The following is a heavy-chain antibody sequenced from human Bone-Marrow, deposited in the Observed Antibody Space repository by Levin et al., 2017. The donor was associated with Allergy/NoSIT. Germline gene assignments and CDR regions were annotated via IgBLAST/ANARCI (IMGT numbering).Heavy chain of an antibody. V-gene: IGHV4-31*03. J-gene: IGHJ4*02. D-gene: IGHD3-10*01. CDR3: ARESVYYGSGSWIDC. Sequence: SCTVSGDSVSSSGFYWTWIRQRPGKGLEWIGYIFYPGNTSYNPSLKSRVSISEDRSKNQFSLTLNSVTAADTAVYYCARESVYYGSGSWIDCWGQGTLVIVSS. CDR1: GDSVSSSGFY. CDR2: IFYPGNT.